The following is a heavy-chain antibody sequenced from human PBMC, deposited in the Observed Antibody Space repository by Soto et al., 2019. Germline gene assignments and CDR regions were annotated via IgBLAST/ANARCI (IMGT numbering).Heavy chain of an antibody. CDR1: GFTFSSYG. J-gene: IGHJ4*02. D-gene: IGHD1-26*01. Sequence: GGSLRLSCAASGFTFSSYGMHWVRQAPGKGLEWVAVISYDGSNKYYADSVKGRFTISRDNSKNTLYLQMNSLRAEDTAVYYCAKEGRALFDYWGQGTLVTVSS. CDR3: AKEGRALFDY. CDR2: ISYDGSNK. V-gene: IGHV3-30*18.